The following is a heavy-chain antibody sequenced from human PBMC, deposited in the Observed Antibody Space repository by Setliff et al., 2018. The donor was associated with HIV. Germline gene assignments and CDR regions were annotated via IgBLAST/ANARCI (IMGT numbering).Heavy chain of an antibody. J-gene: IGHJ4*02. D-gene: IGHD1-7*01. Sequence: ASVKVSCKASGYTFANYALYWVRQAPGQGLEWMGWINTNTGNPMYAQGFTGRFVFSLDTSVSTAYLQISSLKAEDTAVYYCARELSPTGTDWGQGTLVTVSS. V-gene: IGHV7-4-1*02. CDR1: GYTFANYA. CDR2: INTNTGNP. CDR3: ARELSPTGTD.